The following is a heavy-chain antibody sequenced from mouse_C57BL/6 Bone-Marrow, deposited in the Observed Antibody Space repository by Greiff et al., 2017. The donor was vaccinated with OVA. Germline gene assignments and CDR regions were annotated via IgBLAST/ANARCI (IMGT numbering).Heavy chain of an antibody. CDR1: GFSLTSYA. CDR2: IWTGGGT. V-gene: IGHV2-9-1*01. J-gene: IGHJ4*01. D-gene: IGHD1-1*01. Sequence: VKLVESGPGLVAPSQSLSITCTVSGFSLTSYAISWVRQPPGKGLEWLGVIWTGGGTNYNSALKSRLSISKDNSKSQVFLKMNSLQTDDTARYYCARNPHYYGSSYHYAMDYWGQGTSVTVSS. CDR3: ARNPHYYGSSYHYAMDY.